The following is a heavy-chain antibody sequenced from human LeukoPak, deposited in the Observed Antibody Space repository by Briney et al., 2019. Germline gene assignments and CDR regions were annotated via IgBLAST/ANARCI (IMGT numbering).Heavy chain of an antibody. CDR1: GFIFSSNY. V-gene: IGHV3-11*04. J-gene: IGHJ4*02. CDR2: ISPSGTTL. Sequence: GGSLRLSCAASGFIFSSNYMSWVRQAPGKGLDWISYISPSGTTLYYADSVKGRFTISRDNAKNSLYLQMNSLRAEDTAVYYCARGHWQLGIWGQGTLVTVSS. D-gene: IGHD6-13*01. CDR3: ARGHWQLGI.